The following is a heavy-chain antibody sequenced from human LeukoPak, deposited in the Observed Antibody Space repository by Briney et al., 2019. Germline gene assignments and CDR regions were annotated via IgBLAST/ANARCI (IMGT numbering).Heavy chain of an antibody. CDR1: GYTVTDRA. J-gene: IGHJ4*02. D-gene: IGHD1-14*01. CDR3: AKEIGSTTLDY. CDR2: IKFENGET. V-gene: IGHV1-2*02. Sequence: ASVRVSCKASGYTVTDRALHWVRQAPGQGLEWLGWIKFENGETSYGWKFRGRVTMTSDTSVTTVYMELNSLTSDDTAVYYCAKEIGSTTLDYWGQGTLVTVSS.